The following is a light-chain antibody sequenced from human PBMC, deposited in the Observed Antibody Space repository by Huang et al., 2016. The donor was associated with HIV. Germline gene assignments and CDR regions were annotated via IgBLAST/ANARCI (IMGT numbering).Light chain of an antibody. Sequence: DIQMTQSPPSLAASVGDRVTITCRASQSISSYLIWYQQKPGKAPKLVIYSASTLQSGVPSRFSGSGSGTDFTLTIRSLQPEDFATYYCQQSYDTPTFGQGTKVEIK. J-gene: IGKJ1*01. CDR1: QSISSY. CDR2: SAS. CDR3: QQSYDTPT. V-gene: IGKV1-39*01.